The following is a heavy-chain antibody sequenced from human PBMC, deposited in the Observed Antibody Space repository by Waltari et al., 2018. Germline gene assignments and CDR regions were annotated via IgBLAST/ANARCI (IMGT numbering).Heavy chain of an antibody. CDR1: GDSIGSGDYY. J-gene: IGHJ4*02. CDR3: ARENSLGFWGTFRKFSFDY. V-gene: IGHV4-61*02. CDR2: IKIGPAT. D-gene: IGHD3-16*01. Sequence: QVQLQESGRGLVKPSQTLSLTCTVSGDSIGSGDYYWSWVRQTPGKGLEWLGRIKIGPATSHPPTLKGRITITEDTSKNQRSLKLRTVTVADTAVYYWARENSLGFWGTFRKFSFDYWGQGAQVTVSS.